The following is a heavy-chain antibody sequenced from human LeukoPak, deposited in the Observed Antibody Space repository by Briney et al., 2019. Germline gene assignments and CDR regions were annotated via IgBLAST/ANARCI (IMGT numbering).Heavy chain of an antibody. CDR1: GLTFSSYS. D-gene: IGHD3-10*01. CDR3: TREAVTYGSGADPLFY. Sequence: PGGSLRLSCAASGLTFSSYSMNWVRQAPGKGLKWVSLIYSGGSTYYADSVKGRFTISRDNSKNTLYLQMNSLRAEDTAVYYCTREAVTYGSGADPLFYCGEGSLVTVSS. V-gene: IGHV3-66*01. J-gene: IGHJ4*02. CDR2: IYSGGST.